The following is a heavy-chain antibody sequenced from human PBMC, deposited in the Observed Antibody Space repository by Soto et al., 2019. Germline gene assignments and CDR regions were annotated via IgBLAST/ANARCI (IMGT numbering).Heavy chain of an antibody. CDR1: CGSIISSNW. J-gene: IGHJ4*02. V-gene: IGHV4-4*02. Sequence: PSETLSLTCAFSCGSIISSNWWSWVRQPPGKGLEWIGEIYHSGSTNYNPSLKSRVTISVDKPKNQFSLKLSSVTAADTAVYYCARDFRAVAGTFDYWGQGTLVTVSS. CDR2: IYHSGST. CDR3: ARDFRAVAGTFDY. D-gene: IGHD6-19*01.